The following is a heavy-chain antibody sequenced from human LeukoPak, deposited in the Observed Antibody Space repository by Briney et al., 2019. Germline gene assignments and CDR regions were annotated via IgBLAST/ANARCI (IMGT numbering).Heavy chain of an antibody. CDR2: ISSSSSTI. D-gene: IGHD5-18*01. Sequence: GGSLRLSCAASGFTFSSYSMNWVRQAPGKGLEWVSYISSSSSTIYYADSVRGRFTISRDNAKNSLYLQMNSLRDEDTAVYYCARALVDTAMVTLLDYWGQGTLVTVSS. V-gene: IGHV3-48*02. J-gene: IGHJ4*02. CDR3: ARALVDTAMVTLLDY. CDR1: GFTFSSYS.